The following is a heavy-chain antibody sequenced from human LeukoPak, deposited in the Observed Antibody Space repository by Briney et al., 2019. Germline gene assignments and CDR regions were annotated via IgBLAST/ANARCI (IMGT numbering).Heavy chain of an antibody. CDR1: GGSFSGYY. CDR2: INHSGST. Sequence: SETLSLTCAVYGGSFSGYYWSWIRQPPGQGLEWIGEINHSGSTNYNPSLKSRVTISVDTSKNQFSLKLSSVTAADTAVYYCARHVMITFGGVINYYYYYYMDVWGKGTTVTISS. J-gene: IGHJ6*03. D-gene: IGHD3-16*02. V-gene: IGHV4-34*01. CDR3: ARHVMITFGGVINYYYYYYMDV.